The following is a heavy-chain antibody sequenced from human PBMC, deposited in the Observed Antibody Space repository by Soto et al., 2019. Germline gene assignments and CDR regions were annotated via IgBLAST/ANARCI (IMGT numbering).Heavy chain of an antibody. J-gene: IGHJ6*02. V-gene: IGHV4-30-4*01. Sequence: KPSETLSLTCTVSGGSISSGDYYWSWIRQPPGKGLEWIGYIYYSGSTYYNPSLKSRVTISVDKSKNQFSLKLSSVTAADTAVYYCARSPDSSGYYNRSYYYRIDFRAQRTTVPVS. CDR3: ARSPDSSGYYNRSYYYRIDF. CDR1: GGSISSGDYY. D-gene: IGHD3-22*01. CDR2: IYYSGST.